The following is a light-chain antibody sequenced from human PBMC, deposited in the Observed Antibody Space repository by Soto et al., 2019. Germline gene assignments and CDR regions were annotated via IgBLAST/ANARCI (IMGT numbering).Light chain of an antibody. CDR3: QQANSFPLT. Sequence: DIQMTQSPSYVSASVGDRVTITCRASQDISSWLAWYQQKPGKAPKLLIYAASSLHSGVPPRFSGSESGTDFTLTISSLQPEDSASYYCQQANSFPLTFGGGTKVEIK. CDR2: AAS. V-gene: IGKV1-12*01. CDR1: QDISSW. J-gene: IGKJ4*01.